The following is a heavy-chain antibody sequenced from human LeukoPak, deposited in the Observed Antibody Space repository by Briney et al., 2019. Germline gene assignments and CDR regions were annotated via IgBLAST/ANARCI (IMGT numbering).Heavy chain of an antibody. V-gene: IGHV3-33*01. CDR2: IWFDGRKI. CDR3: VRGSGGDGYGYWGDY. CDR1: GFTFSHYG. D-gene: IGHD5-24*01. J-gene: IGHJ4*02. Sequence: PGGSLRLSCAASGFTFSHYGMHWVRQAPGMGLEWVAVIWFDGRKIHYPDSVKGRFTISRDSSKNTLYLQMDNLRADDTAVYYCVRGSGGDGYGYWGDYWGQGTLVTVSP.